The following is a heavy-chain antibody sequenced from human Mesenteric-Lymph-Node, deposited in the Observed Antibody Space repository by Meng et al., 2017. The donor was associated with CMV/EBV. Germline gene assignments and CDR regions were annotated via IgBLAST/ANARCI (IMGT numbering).Heavy chain of an antibody. CDR3: AHAGPLGYCSSTSCYDDAFDT. J-gene: IGHJ3*02. CDR1: GFTFSSYA. D-gene: IGHD2-2*01. V-gene: IGHV3-23*03. Sequence: GESLKISCAASGFTFSSYAMSWVRQAPGKGLEWVSVIYSGGSSTYYADSVKGRFTISRDNSKNTLYLQMNSLRAEDTAVYYCAHAGPLGYCSSTSCYDDAFDTWGQGTMVTVSS. CDR2: IYSGGSST.